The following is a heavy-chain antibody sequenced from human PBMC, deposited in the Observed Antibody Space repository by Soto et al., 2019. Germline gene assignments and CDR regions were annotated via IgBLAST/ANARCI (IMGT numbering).Heavy chain of an antibody. CDR3: ASCYSSYYGMDV. CDR2: INHSGST. Sequence: QVQLQQWGAGLLKPSETLSLTCAVYGGSFSGYYWSWIRQPPGKGLEWIGEINHSGSTNYNPSLKSRVTISVDTSKNQFSLKLSSVTAADTAVYYCASCYSSYYGMDVWGQGTTVTVSS. D-gene: IGHD2-2*02. J-gene: IGHJ6*02. CDR1: GGSFSGYY. V-gene: IGHV4-34*01.